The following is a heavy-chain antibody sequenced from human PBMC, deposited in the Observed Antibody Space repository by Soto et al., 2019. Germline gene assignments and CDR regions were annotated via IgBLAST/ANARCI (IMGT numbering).Heavy chain of an antibody. D-gene: IGHD4-17*01. V-gene: IGHV4-39*01. CDR2: IYYSGST. CDR1: GGSISSSSYY. J-gene: IGHJ4*02. CDR3: ARPDRGDYGDSYYFDY. Sequence: PXETLSLTCTVSGGSISSSSYYWGWIREPPGKGLEWIGSIYYSGSTYYNPSLKSRVTISVDTSKNQFSLKLSSVTAADTAVYYCARPDRGDYGDSYYFDYWGQGTLVIVSS.